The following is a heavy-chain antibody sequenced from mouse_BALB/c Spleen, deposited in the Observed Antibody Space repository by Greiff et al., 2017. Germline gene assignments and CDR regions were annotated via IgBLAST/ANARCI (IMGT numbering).Heavy chain of an antibody. J-gene: IGHJ4*01. Sequence: EVQLVESGPGLVKPSQSLSLSCTVTGYSITSDYAWYWIRQVPGNKLGWMGYISYSGSTSYNPSLKSRISITRDTSKNQFFLQLNSVTTEDTATYYCARITTRVGRAMDYWGQGTSVTVSS. V-gene: IGHV3-2*02. D-gene: IGHD2-4*01. CDR3: ARITTRVGRAMDY. CDR1: GYSITSDYA. CDR2: ISYSGST.